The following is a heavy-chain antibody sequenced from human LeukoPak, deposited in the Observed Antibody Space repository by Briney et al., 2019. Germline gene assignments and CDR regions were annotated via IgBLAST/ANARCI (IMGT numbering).Heavy chain of an antibody. J-gene: IGHJ5*02. CDR2: IGTTDNT. CDR3: ARVPTNSWYNWFDP. CDR1: GFAFSIYD. V-gene: IGHV3-13*01. Sequence: GGSLRLSCAASGFAFSIYDMHWVRQPTGKGLEWVSAIGTTDNTYYIDSVKGRFTTPRENAKNSLYLQMNSLRAEDTAIYYCARVPTNSWYNWFDPWGQGTLVTVSS. D-gene: IGHD2-8*01.